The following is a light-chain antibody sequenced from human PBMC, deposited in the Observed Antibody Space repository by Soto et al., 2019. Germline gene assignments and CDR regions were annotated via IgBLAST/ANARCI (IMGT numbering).Light chain of an antibody. CDR1: QSVSGK. CDR2: DAS. CDR3: QQYNNWPQT. V-gene: IGKV3-15*01. J-gene: IGKJ1*01. Sequence: MSQSPATLSVSPGERDTLHCRASQSVSGKLAWYQQKPGQAPRLLIYDASTRATGIPARFSGSGSGTEFTLTITSLQSEDFAVYYCQQYNNWPQTFGQGTKVDI.